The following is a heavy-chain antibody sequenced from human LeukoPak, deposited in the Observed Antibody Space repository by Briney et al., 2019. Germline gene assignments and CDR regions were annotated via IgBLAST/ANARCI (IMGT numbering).Heavy chain of an antibody. Sequence: GGSLRLSCAASGFTFSSYAMSWVRQAPGKGLEWVSAISGNGRTTYYAESVKGRFTISRDNSKNTLYLQMNSLRAEDTAVYYCAKEGYSSSRNADVDYWGQGTLVTVSS. CDR2: ISGNGRTT. CDR1: GFTFSSYA. D-gene: IGHD6-13*01. CDR3: AKEGYSSSRNADVDY. J-gene: IGHJ4*02. V-gene: IGHV3-23*01.